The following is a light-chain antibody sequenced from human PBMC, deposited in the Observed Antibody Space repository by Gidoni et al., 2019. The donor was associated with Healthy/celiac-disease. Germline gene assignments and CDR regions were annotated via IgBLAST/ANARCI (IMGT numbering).Light chain of an antibody. Sequence: EIVLKPSPGTLSLSPGERATLSCRASQSVSSRDLAWYQQKTGQAPRLLIYGASSRATGIPDRVSGSGAGTDFTLTISRLEHEDVAVYYCQQYGSSPTFGQGTRLEIK. CDR3: QQYGSSPT. CDR2: GAS. J-gene: IGKJ5*01. CDR1: QSVSSRD. V-gene: IGKV3-20*01.